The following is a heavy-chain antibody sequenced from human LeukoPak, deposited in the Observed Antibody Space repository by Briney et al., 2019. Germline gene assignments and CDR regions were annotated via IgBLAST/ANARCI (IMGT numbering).Heavy chain of an antibody. J-gene: IGHJ5*02. CDR3: ARVGRRYCSSTSCYPGWFDP. Sequence: KPSETLSLTCAVYGGSFSGYYWSWIRQPPGKGLEWIGEINHSGSTNYNPSLKSRVTISVDTSKNQFSLKLSSVTAADTAVYYCARVGRRYCSSTSCYPGWFDPWGQGTLVTVSS. D-gene: IGHD2-2*01. V-gene: IGHV4-34*01. CDR1: GGSFSGYY. CDR2: INHSGST.